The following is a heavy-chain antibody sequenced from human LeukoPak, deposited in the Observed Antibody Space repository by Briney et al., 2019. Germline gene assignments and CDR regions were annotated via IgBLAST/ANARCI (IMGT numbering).Heavy chain of an antibody. CDR1: GFTAITND. J-gene: IGHJ6*03. D-gene: IGHD3-10*01. CDR2: LYSDGNT. V-gene: IGHV3-53*01. CDR3: ARGKYYNSGSYSALMDV. Sequence: PGGSLRLSCAASGFTAITNDMTWVRQAPGKGLEWVSVLYSDGNTKYADSVQGRFTISRDNSKNTLYLEMNSLSPDDTAVYYCARGKYYNSGSYSALMDVWGKGTTVTVSS.